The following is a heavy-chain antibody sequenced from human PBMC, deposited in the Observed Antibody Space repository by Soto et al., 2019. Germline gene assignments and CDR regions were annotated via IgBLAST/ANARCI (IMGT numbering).Heavy chain of an antibody. J-gene: IGHJ6*02. CDR3: ARDLLEHIGSGRPTPYDMDV. D-gene: IGHD3-10*01. V-gene: IGHV4-31*03. Sequence: PSETLSLTCTVSGGSISSGGYYWSWIRQHPGKGLEWIGYIYYSGSTYYNPSLKSRVTISVDTSKNQFSLKLSSVTAADTAVYYCARDLLEHIGSGRPTPYDMDVWGQGTTVTVSS. CDR1: GGSISSGGYY. CDR2: IYYSGST.